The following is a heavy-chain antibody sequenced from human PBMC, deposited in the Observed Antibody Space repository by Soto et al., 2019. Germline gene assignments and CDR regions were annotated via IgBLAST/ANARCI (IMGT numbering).Heavy chain of an antibody. Sequence: PGGSLRLSCAASGFTFSSYGMHWVRQAPGKGLEWVAVIWYDGSNKYYADSVKGRFTISRDNSKNTLYLQMNSLRAEDTAVYYCARGNVLRYFDWLSLQSYGMDVWGQGTTVTVSS. J-gene: IGHJ6*02. CDR1: GFTFSSYG. CDR3: ARGNVLRYFDWLSLQSYGMDV. CDR2: IWYDGSNK. V-gene: IGHV3-33*01. D-gene: IGHD3-9*01.